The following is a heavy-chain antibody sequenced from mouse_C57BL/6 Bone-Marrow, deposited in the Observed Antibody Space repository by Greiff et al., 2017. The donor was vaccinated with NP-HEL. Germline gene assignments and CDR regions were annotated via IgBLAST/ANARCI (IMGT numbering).Heavy chain of an antibody. CDR2: ISSGGDYI. Sequence: EVQRVESGEGLVKPGGSLKLSCAASGFTFSSYAMSWVRQTPEKRLEWVAYISSGGDYIYYADTVKGRFTISRDNARNTLYLQMSSLKSEDTAMYYCTRDPPYYYGSSPYYFDYWGQGTTLTVSS. CDR3: TRDPPYYYGSSPYYFDY. CDR1: GFTFSSYA. V-gene: IGHV5-9-1*02. J-gene: IGHJ2*01. D-gene: IGHD1-1*01.